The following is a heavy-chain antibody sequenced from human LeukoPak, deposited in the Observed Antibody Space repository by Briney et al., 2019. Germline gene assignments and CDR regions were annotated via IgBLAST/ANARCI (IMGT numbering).Heavy chain of an antibody. CDR2: ISYDGSNK. J-gene: IGHJ4*02. CDR1: GFTFSSYA. CDR3: AKDPLYITMVRGVRDY. Sequence: GGSLRLSCAASGFTFSSYAMHWVRQAPGKGLEWVAVISYDGSNKYYADSVKGRFTISRDNSKNTLYLQMNSLRAEDTAVYYCAKDPLYITMVRGVRDYWGQGTLVTVSS. D-gene: IGHD3-10*01. V-gene: IGHV3-30-3*01.